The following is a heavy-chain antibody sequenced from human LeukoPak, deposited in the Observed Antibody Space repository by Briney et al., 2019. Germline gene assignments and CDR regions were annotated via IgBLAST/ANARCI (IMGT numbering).Heavy chain of an antibody. J-gene: IGHJ4*02. V-gene: IGHV3-33*01. CDR1: GFTFSRYG. Sequence: PGRSLRLSCAASGFTFSRYGMHWVRQAPGKGLEWVAVIWYDGSNKYYADSVKGRFTISRDNSKNTLYLQMNSLRAEDTAVYYCARDPVVDSSGWYFDYWGQGTLVTVSS. CDR3: ARDPVVDSSGWYFDY. D-gene: IGHD6-19*01. CDR2: IWYDGSNK.